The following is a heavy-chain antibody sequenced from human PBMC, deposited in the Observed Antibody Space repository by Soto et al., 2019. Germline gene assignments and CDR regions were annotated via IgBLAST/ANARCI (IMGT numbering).Heavy chain of an antibody. CDR1: GYTFTNFD. CDR2: MNPNSRDT. Sequence: QVQLVQSGAEVKRPGASVKVSCKASGYTFTNFDLNWVRQAPGQGLEWMGWMNPNSRDTGYAHKFQGRVTMTSDTSINTAYMELSSLKSEDTAVYFCARPGATFCGGDCYSDYWGQGTLVIVSS. V-gene: IGHV1-8*02. D-gene: IGHD2-21*02. J-gene: IGHJ4*02. CDR3: ARPGATFCGGDCYSDY.